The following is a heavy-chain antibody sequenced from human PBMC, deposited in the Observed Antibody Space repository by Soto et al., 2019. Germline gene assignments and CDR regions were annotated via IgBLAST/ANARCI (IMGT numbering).Heavy chain of an antibody. CDR2: IYYLGRT. CDR1: DSISTYY. CDR3: ARGGIQLWSGGMDV. D-gene: IGHD5-18*01. J-gene: IGHJ6*02. Sequence: SETXSLTCTVDSISTYYWNWIRQTPGKGLEWIGYIYYLGRTNYNRSLKSRVTISIDMSKNQFSLTVTSVTAADTAVYYCARGGIQLWSGGMDVWGQGTTVTVSS. V-gene: IGHV4-59*12.